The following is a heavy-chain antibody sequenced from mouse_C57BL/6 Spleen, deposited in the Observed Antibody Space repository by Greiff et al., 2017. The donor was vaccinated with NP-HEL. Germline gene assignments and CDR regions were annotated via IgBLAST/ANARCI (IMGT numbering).Heavy chain of an antibody. CDR1: GYAFSSSW. J-gene: IGHJ1*03. V-gene: IGHV1-82*01. Sequence: QVQLKQSGPELVKPGASVKISCKASGYAFSSSWMNWVKQRPGKGLEWIGRIYPGDGDTNYNGKFKGKATLTADKSSSTAYMQLSSLTSEDSAVYFCARSPTVVAGGYFDVWGTGTTVTVSS. D-gene: IGHD1-1*01. CDR2: IYPGDGDT. CDR3: ARSPTVVAGGYFDV.